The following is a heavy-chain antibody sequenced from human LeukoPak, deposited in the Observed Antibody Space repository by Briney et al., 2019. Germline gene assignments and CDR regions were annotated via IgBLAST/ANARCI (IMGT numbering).Heavy chain of an antibody. CDR3: AREAPTRSLDY. Sequence: ASVKVSCKASGYTFTKYYIHWVRQAPGQGLEWMGLINPGGDNTNYAQNFQGRVTITADKSTSTAYMELSSLRSEDTAVYYCAREAPTRSLDYWGQGTLVTVSS. V-gene: IGHV1-46*01. CDR1: GYTFTKYY. CDR2: INPGGDNT. J-gene: IGHJ4*02. D-gene: IGHD6-6*01.